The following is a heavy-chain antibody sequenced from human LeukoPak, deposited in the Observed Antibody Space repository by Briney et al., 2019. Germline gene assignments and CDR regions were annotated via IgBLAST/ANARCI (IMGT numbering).Heavy chain of an antibody. D-gene: IGHD5-24*01. J-gene: IGHJ4*02. CDR3: ARSVEMATPLDY. Sequence: GESLKISCKGSGYRFNGYWIGWVRQMSGKGLEWMGVIYPDDSETRYSPSFQGQVTISVDKSISTAFLHWSSLKASDTAMYYCARSVEMATPLDYWGQGTLVTVSS. CDR1: GYRFNGYW. CDR2: IYPDDSET. V-gene: IGHV5-51*01.